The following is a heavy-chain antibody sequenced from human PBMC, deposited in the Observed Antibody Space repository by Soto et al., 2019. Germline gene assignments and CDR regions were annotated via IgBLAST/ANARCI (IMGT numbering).Heavy chain of an antibody. CDR1: GGSVSSGSYY. J-gene: IGHJ4*02. D-gene: IGHD5-12*01. CDR2: IYYSGST. V-gene: IGHV4-61*01. Sequence: PSETLSLTCTVSGGSVSSGSYYWSWIWQPPGKGLEWIGYIYYSGSTNYNPSLKSRVTISVDTSKNQFSLKLSSVTAADTAVYYCARDRDGYNYWPLDYWGQGTLVTVSS. CDR3: ARDRDGYNYWPLDY.